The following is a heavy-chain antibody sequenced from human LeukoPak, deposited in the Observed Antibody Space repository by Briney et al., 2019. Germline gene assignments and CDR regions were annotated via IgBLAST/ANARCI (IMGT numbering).Heavy chain of an antibody. V-gene: IGHV3-23*01. J-gene: IGHJ4*02. CDR2: ISGSGGST. CDR1: GFTFSSYA. Sequence: GGSLRLSCAVSGFTFSSYAMSWVRQAPGKGLEWVSGISGSGGSTYYADAVKGRFTISRDNSKNTLYLQMNSLRVEDTAVYYCAKVSGDLYYWGQGTLVTVSS. D-gene: IGHD3-10*01. CDR3: AKVSGDLYY.